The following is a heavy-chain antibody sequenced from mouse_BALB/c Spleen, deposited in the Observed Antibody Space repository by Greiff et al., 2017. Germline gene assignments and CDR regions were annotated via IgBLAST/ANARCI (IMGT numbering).Heavy chain of an antibody. CDR1: GYTFTSYW. V-gene: IGHV1-87*01. J-gene: IGHJ4*01. CDR2: IYPGDGDT. D-gene: IGHD6-1*02. Sequence: QVQLQQSGAELARPGASVKLSCKASGYTFTSYWMQWVKQRPGQGLEWIGAIYPGDGDTRYTQKFKGKATLTADKSSSTAYMQLSSLASEDSAVYYCARESYGDYWGQGTSVTVSS. CDR3: ARESYGDY.